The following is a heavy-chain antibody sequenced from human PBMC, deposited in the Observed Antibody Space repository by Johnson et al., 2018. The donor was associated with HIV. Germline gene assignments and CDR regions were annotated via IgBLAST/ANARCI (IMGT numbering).Heavy chain of an antibody. Sequence: QVRLVESGGGVVQPGRSLRLSCVASGFTLSSYAMHWVRQAPGKGLEWVGVIAFDGSNTYYADSVKGRFTNSRDNPNNTLFLQMNSLRAEDTAVYYCARDPNMSKTLWFREADAFDIWGQGTMVTVSS. CDR3: ARDPNMSKTLWFREADAFDI. V-gene: IGHV3-30*04. CDR2: IAFDGSNT. CDR1: GFTLSSYA. D-gene: IGHD3-10*01. J-gene: IGHJ3*02.